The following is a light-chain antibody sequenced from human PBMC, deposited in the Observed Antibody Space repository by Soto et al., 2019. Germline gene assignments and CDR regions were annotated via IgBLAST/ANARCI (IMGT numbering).Light chain of an antibody. Sequence: QSALTQPASVSGSPGQSITISCTGTSSDVGGYKFVSWYQQHPGTAPKLMIYEVFRRPSGVPDRFSGSKSGNTASLTVSGLQAEDEADYYCSSYAGRDSWRFGGGTKLTVL. J-gene: IGLJ3*02. CDR3: SSYAGRDSWR. CDR2: EVF. CDR1: SSDVGGYKF. V-gene: IGLV2-8*01.